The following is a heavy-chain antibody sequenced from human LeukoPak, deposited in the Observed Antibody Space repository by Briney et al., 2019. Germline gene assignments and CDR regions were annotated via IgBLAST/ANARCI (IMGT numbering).Heavy chain of an antibody. J-gene: IGHJ5*02. D-gene: IGHD2-21*01. V-gene: IGHV3-7*05. CDR3: ARECGWLDL. Sequence: GGSLRLSCAASGFTFSKYWMSRVGQTPEKGLEWVANIKEDGSVKYYVDSVKGRFTISRDNAKNSLYLHMNSLRVEDRAVYYCARECGWLDLWGQGTLVTVFS. CDR1: GFTFSKYW. CDR2: IKEDGSVK.